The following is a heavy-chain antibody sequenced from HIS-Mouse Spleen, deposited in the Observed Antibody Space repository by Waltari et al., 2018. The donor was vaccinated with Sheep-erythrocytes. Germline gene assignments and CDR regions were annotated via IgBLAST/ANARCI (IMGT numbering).Heavy chain of an antibody. CDR1: GWSFSGYY. V-gene: IGHV4-34*01. CDR3: ASTQRRYFDY. CDR2: INHSGST. Sequence: QVQLQQWCAGLLMPSETLSLPCAVYGWSFSGYYWSWIRQPPGKGLEWIGEINHSGSTNYNPSLKSRVTISVDTSKNQFSLKLSSVTAADTAVYYCASTQRRYFDYWGQGTLVTVSS. J-gene: IGHJ4*02.